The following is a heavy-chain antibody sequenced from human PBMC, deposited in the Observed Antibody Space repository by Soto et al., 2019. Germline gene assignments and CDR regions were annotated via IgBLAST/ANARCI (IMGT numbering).Heavy chain of an antibody. CDR2: IYLGDSNT. CDR3: ARQEYCSSTSCYKVDS. V-gene: IGHV5-51*01. Sequence: GASLKISCTGSGNSFTSYWIGWVRQMPGKGLEWMGIIYLGDSNTRSSPTYQGQVTISADRSISTAYLQWSSLKASDTAMCYCARQEYCSSTSCYKVDSWGQGTLVTVSS. D-gene: IGHD2-2*02. CDR1: GNSFTSYW. J-gene: IGHJ4*02.